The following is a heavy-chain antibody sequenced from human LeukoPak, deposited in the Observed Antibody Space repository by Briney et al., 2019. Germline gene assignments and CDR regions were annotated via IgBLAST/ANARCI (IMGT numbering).Heavy chain of an antibody. J-gene: IGHJ4*02. CDR3: ANNYGDYFDY. CDR1: GFTFSSYG. V-gene: IGHV3-30*18. Sequence: PGGSLRLSCAASGFTFSSYGMHWVRQAPGEGLEGVAVISYDGSNKYYADSVKGRFTISRDNSKNTLYLQMNSLRAEDTAVYYCANNYGDYFDYWGQGTLVTVSS. CDR2: ISYDGSNK. D-gene: IGHD4-17*01.